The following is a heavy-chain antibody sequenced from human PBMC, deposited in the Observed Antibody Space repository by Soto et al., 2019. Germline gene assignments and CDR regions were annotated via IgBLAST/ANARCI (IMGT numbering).Heavy chain of an antibody. D-gene: IGHD2-15*01. J-gene: IGHJ4*02. CDR1: GYSFEDYS. Sequence: EVQLVESGGDMVQPGRSLKLSCVGSGYSFEDYSMHWVRQAPGKGLEWVSGISWNGNFTGYADSVKGRFTISRDNAKNSLFLQVRRLRLEDTALYYCVGGSWLDWGQGTLVTVSS. CDR2: ISWNGNFT. CDR3: VGGSWLD. V-gene: IGHV3-9*01.